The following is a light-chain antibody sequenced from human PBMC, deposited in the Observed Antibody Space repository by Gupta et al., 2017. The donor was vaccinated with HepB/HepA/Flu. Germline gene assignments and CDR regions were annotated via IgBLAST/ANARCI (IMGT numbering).Light chain of an antibody. CDR1: QSVSSY. J-gene: IGKJ1*01. CDR3: QQRSNWPWT. V-gene: IGKV3-11*01. CDR2: DAS. Sequence: ILLTHPPATLSLSPGERATLSCRASQSVSSYLAWYQQKPGQAPRLLIYDASNRATGIPARFSGSGSGTDFTLTISSLEPEDFAVYYCQQRSNWPWTFGQGTKVEIK.